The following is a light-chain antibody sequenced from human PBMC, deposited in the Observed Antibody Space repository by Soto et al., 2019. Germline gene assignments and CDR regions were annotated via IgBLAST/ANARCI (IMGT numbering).Light chain of an antibody. J-gene: IGLJ3*02. CDR1: SSNIGAGYD. Sequence: QLVLTQPPSVSGAPGQRVTISCTGSSSNIGAGYDVHWYQQLPGTAPKLLIYGNNNRPSGVPDRFSGSKSGTSASLAITGLQAEDEADYYCQSYDSRLSGWVFGGGTKLTVL. CDR2: GNN. V-gene: IGLV1-40*01. CDR3: QSYDSRLSGWV.